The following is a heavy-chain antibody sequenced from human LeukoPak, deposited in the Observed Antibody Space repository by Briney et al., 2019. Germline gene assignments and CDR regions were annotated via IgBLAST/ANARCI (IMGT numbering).Heavy chain of an antibody. V-gene: IGHV3-23*01. CDR3: ARDYGGSSPFDY. J-gene: IGHJ4*02. CDR1: GFTFSSYA. CDR2: ISGSGVST. Sequence: GGSLRLSCAASGFTFSSYAMSWVRQAPGKGLEWVSAISGSGVSTYYADSVKGRFTISRDNSKNTLYLQMNSLRAEDTAVYYCARDYGGSSPFDYWGQGTLVTVSS. D-gene: IGHD4-23*01.